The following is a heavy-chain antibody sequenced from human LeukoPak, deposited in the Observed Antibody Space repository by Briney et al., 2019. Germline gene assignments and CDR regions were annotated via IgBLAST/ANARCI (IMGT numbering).Heavy chain of an antibody. J-gene: IGHJ4*02. CDR3: VCSGYRSGWRIDY. D-gene: IGHD6-19*01. CDR2: IYYSGRT. V-gene: IGHV4-38-2*01. CDR1: GFTFSVYF. Sequence: KSGGSLRLSCAASGFTFSVYFMGWVRQPPGKGLEWIGSIYYSGRTYYNPSLKSRVTISVDTSKNQFSLKLSSVTAADTAVYYCVCSGYRSGWRIDYWGRGTLVIVSS.